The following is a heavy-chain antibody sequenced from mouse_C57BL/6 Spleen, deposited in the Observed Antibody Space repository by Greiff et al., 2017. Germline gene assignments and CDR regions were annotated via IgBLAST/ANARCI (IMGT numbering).Heavy chain of an antibody. D-gene: IGHD2-1*01. Sequence: QVQLKESGAELVRPGASVKLSCKASGYTFTDYYINWVKQRPGQGLEWIARIYPGSGNTYYNEKFKGKATLTAEKSSSTAYMQLSSLTSEDSAVYFCARVGNYFFDYWGQGTTLTVSS. V-gene: IGHV1-76*01. J-gene: IGHJ2*01. CDR1: GYTFTDYY. CDR3: ARVGNYFFDY. CDR2: IYPGSGNT.